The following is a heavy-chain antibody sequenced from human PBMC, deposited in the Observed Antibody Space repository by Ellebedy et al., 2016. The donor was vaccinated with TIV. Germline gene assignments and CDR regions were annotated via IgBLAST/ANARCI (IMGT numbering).Heavy chain of an antibody. CDR2: IFWDAEK. V-gene: IGHV2-5*02. D-gene: IGHD3-10*01. J-gene: IGHJ4*02. Sequence: SGPTLVKPTQTLTLTCTFSGFSLSTFGLGVGWVRQPPGKALEWLAFIFWDAEKRYSPSLKSRLSITKDSSKNEVVLTLTNMDPVDTATYFCAHRPPYGSGTAPFNSWGQGILVTVSS. CDR1: GFSLSTFGLG. CDR3: AHRPPYGSGTAPFNS.